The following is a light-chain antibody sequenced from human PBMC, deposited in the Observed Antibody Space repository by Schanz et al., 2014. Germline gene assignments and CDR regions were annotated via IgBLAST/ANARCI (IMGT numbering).Light chain of an antibody. Sequence: QSALTQPASVSGSPGQSVTISCTGISSDVGSYKLVSWYQQHPGKAPKLMIYEATKRPSGVSNRFSGSKSGNTASLTISGLQAEDEADYYCSSYAGSSTLVFGGGTKLTVL. CDR1: SSDVGSYKL. J-gene: IGLJ2*01. V-gene: IGLV2-23*01. CDR2: EAT. CDR3: SSYAGSSTLV.